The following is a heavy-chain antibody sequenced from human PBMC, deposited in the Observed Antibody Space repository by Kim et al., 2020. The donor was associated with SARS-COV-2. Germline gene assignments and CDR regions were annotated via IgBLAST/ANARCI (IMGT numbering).Heavy chain of an antibody. J-gene: IGHJ3*02. V-gene: IGHV3-74*01. D-gene: IGHD5-12*01. CDR3: ARDGGGLRPDI. CDR1: GITFSTYW. Sequence: GGSLRLSCAASGITFSTYWMHWVRQAPGKGLVWVSRIKGDGSSINYADSVKGRFTISRDNAKNTLYLQMNSLRAEDTAVYYCARDGGGLRPDIWGQGTMVTVSS. CDR2: IKGDGSSI.